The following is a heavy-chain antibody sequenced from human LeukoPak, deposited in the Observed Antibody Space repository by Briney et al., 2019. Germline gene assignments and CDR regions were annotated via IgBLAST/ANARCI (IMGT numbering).Heavy chain of an antibody. CDR3: ARDLIAAAGTGWFDP. CDR2: ISSSSSYI. D-gene: IGHD6-13*01. V-gene: IGHV3-21*01. Sequence: GGSLRLSCAASGFTFSSYSMNWVRQAPGKGLEWVSSISSSSSYIYYADSVKGRFTISRDNAKNSLYLQMNSLRAEDTAVYYCARDLIAAAGTGWFDPWGQGTLVTVPS. CDR1: GFTFSSYS. J-gene: IGHJ5*02.